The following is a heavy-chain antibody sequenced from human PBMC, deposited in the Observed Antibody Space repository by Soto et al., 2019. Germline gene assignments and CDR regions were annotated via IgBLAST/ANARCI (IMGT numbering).Heavy chain of an antibody. Sequence: SETLSLTCTVSGGSITSGGYFWSWIRQHPGKGLEWIGYIYYSGSTYYNPSLKSRVTISLETSKSQFSLKLNSVTAADTAIYYCAREGLLRTFFDYWGQGTPVTVSS. CDR2: IYYSGST. V-gene: IGHV4-31*03. D-gene: IGHD2-2*01. CDR3: AREGLLRTFFDY. CDR1: GGSITSGGYF. J-gene: IGHJ4*02.